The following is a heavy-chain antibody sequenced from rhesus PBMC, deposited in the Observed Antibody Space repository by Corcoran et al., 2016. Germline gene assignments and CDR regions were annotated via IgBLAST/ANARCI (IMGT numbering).Heavy chain of an antibody. CDR3: ARSLYWAGHFDY. D-gene: IGHD6-37*01. V-gene: IGHV4-169*01. J-gene: IGHJ4*01. CDR1: GGSISSSS. CDR2: INGSGSNT. Sequence: QLQLQESGPGLAKPSETLSVTCAVSGGSISSSSWRRSRQLPGKGLEWIGYINGSGSNTNYNPSLKSRVTLSVDTSKNQLSLKLSSVTAADTAVYYCARSLYWAGHFDYWGQGVLITVSS.